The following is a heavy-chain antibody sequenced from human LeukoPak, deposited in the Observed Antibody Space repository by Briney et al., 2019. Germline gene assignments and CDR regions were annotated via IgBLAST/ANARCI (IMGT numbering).Heavy chain of an antibody. V-gene: IGHV4-39*07. J-gene: IGHJ4*02. CDR3: ARWGGIAVAALRPLSSLTRNYFDY. CDR1: GGSISSSSYY. CDR2: IYYSGST. D-gene: IGHD6-19*01. Sequence: SETLSLTCTVSGGSISSSSYYWGWIRQPPGKGLEWIGSIYYSGSTYYNPSLKSRVTISVDTSKNQFSLKLSSVTAADTAVYYCARWGGIAVAALRPLSSLTRNYFDYWGQGTLVTVSS.